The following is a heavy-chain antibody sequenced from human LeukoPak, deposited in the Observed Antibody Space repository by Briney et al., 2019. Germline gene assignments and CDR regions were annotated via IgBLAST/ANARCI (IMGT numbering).Heavy chain of an antibody. V-gene: IGHV4-39*01. CDR1: GGSISTTTYY. J-gene: IGHJ4*02. Sequence: PSETLSLTCTVSGGSISTTTYYWAWIRQPPGRGLEWIGSFNFDGSTYSNPSLKSRVTISVDTSKNQFSLKVRSVTAADTAVYYCARTDFNYGGLSSTTWGQGTLLTVSS. D-gene: IGHD2-21*01. CDR3: ARTDFNYGGLSSTT. CDR2: FNFDGST.